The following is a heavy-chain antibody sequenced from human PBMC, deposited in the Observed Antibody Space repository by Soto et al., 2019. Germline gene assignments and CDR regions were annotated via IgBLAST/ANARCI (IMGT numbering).Heavy chain of an antibody. Sequence: PSETLSLTCAVSGYSISSGHSWGWIRQPPGKGLEWIGSIFHTGSTYYNPSLKSRATLSVDTSKNQFSLKLSSVTAADTAVYFCATLPRLDGMDVWGQGTTVTVSS. J-gene: IGHJ6*02. CDR2: IFHTGST. CDR1: GYSISSGHS. CDR3: ATLPRLDGMDV. D-gene: IGHD6-25*01. V-gene: IGHV4-38-2*01.